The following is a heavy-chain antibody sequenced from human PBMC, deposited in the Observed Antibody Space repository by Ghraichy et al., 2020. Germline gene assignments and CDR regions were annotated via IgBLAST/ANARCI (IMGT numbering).Heavy chain of an antibody. Sequence: GGSLRLSCTASGFTFGDYALTWFRQAPGKGLEWLGFITSSAYGGATEYAASVKGRFAISRDDSKSIAYLLINSLKAEDTAVYYCTRVCSNAGCYNPFDYWGQGTLVTVSS. CDR3: TRVCSNAGCYNPFDY. J-gene: IGHJ4*02. D-gene: IGHD2-2*01. CDR1: GFTFGDYA. V-gene: IGHV3-49*03. CDR2: ITSSAYGGAT.